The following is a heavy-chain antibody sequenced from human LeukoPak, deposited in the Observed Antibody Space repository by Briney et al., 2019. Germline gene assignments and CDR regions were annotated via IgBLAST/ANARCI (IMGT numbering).Heavy chain of an antibody. D-gene: IGHD2-2*02. Sequence: GWSLRLSCAASGFTFSSYSMNWVRQAPGKGLEWVSSISSSSSYIYYADSVKGRFTISRDNAKNSLYLQINSLRAEDTAVYYCARDFPYCSSTSCYSEQSGPDHWGQGTLVTVSS. J-gene: IGHJ4*02. V-gene: IGHV3-21*01. CDR2: ISSSSSYI. CDR1: GFTFSSYS. CDR3: ARDFPYCSSTSCYSEQSGPDH.